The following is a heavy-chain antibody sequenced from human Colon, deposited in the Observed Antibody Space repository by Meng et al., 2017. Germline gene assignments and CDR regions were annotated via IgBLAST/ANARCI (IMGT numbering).Heavy chain of an antibody. Sequence: QVSLQESGPGLVKPSVTLSLTCTVSGGSVSSGSYYWSWIRQPPGKGLEWIGYIYYTGSTNYNPSLKSRVTISVDTSKNQFSLKLSSVTAADTAVYYCARGPLDYWGQGTLVTVSS. CDR1: GGSVSSGSYY. J-gene: IGHJ4*02. CDR3: ARGPLDY. CDR2: IYYTGST. V-gene: IGHV4-61*01.